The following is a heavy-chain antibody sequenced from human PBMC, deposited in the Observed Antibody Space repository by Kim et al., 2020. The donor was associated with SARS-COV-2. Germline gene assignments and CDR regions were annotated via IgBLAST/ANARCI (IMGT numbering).Heavy chain of an antibody. Sequence: LEWKGWIDPNSGDTNYAQKFLGRITMTTDTSTNTAYMDLSRLSADDTAVYYCARVGTQYSYGYINWFDRWGQGTLVTVSS. CDR3: ARVGTQYSYGYINWFDR. D-gene: IGHD5-18*01. V-gene: IGHV1-2*02. CDR2: IDPNSGDT. J-gene: IGHJ5*02.